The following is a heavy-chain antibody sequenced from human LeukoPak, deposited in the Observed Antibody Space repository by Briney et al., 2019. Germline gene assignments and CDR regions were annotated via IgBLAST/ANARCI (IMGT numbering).Heavy chain of an antibody. V-gene: IGHV3-74*01. D-gene: IGHD6-13*01. Sequence: GGSLRLSCTASGFTFSSYWMHWVRPGPGQGLGWVSRINSDGSSTSYSDSLKGRFTISRVNAKNTQYSQKNSSNTADTAGNYCARDGIAAAVEFDYWGQGTLVTVSS. CDR3: ARDGIAAAVEFDY. J-gene: IGHJ4*02. CDR1: GFTFSSYW. CDR2: INSDGSST.